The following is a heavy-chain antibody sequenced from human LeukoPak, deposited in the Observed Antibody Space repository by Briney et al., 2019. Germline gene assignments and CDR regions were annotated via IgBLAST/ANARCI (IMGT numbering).Heavy chain of an antibody. CDR3: AREDHIVGATFDY. CDR2: IKQDGSEK. D-gene: IGHD1-26*01. V-gene: IGHV3-7*01. Sequence: GGSLRLSCAASGFTFSSYEMNWVRQAPGKGLEWVANIKQDGSEKYYVDSVKGRFTISRDNAKNSLYLQMNSLRAEDTAVYYCAREDHIVGATFDYWGQGTLVTVSS. J-gene: IGHJ4*02. CDR1: GFTFSSYE.